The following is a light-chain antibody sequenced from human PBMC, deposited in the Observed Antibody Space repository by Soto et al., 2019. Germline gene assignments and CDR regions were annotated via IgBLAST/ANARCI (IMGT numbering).Light chain of an antibody. V-gene: IGKV3-20*01. CDR1: QSVSSSY. CDR3: QQYGKSPLT. CDR2: GAS. Sequence: EIVLTQSPGTLSLSPGERATLSCRASQSVSSSYLAWYQQKPGQAPRLLISGASRRATGIPDRFSGSGSGTDFTLTISSLEPEDFAVYYCQQYGKSPLTFGGGTKVDIK. J-gene: IGKJ4*01.